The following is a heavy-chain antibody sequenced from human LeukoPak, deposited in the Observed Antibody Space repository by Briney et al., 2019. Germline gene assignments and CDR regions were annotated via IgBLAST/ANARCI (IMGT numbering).Heavy chain of an antibody. CDR1: GLTFSNAW. V-gene: IGHV3-74*01. CDR2: INSDGINT. D-gene: IGHD3-22*01. J-gene: IGHJ5*02. Sequence: GGSLRLSCAASGLTFSNAWMSWVRQAPGKGLVWVSRINSDGINTSYADSVKGRFTISRDNAKNTLNLQMNSLRAEDTAVYYCARDLGQYYDTSDNWFDPWGQGTLVTVSS. CDR3: ARDLGQYYDTSDNWFDP.